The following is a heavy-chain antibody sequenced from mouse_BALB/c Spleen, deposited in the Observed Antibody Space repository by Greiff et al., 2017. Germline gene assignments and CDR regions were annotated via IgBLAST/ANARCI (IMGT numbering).Heavy chain of an antibody. Sequence: QVHVKQSGPGLVQPSQSLSITCTVSGFSLTSYGVHWVRQSPGKGLEWLGVIWSGGSTDYNAAFISRLSISKDNSKSQVFFKMNSLQADDTAIYYCARNRGYDYYAMDYWGQGTSVTVSS. J-gene: IGHJ4*01. CDR3: ARNRGYDYYAMDY. V-gene: IGHV2-4-1*01. D-gene: IGHD1-2*01. CDR2: IWSGGST. CDR1: GFSLTSYG.